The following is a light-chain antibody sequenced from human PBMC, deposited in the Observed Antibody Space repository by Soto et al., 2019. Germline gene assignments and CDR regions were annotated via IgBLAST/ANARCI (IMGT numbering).Light chain of an antibody. Sequence: DIQMTQSPSSLSASVGDRVTITCRASLGINTDLAWYQQTPGKVPKLLIYAASTLQSGVPSRFSGIGSGTDFTLSVSSLQPEDVATYYCQRYKSAPCTFGPGTKVDMK. CDR1: LGINTD. CDR2: AAS. J-gene: IGKJ3*01. CDR3: QRYKSAPCT. V-gene: IGKV1-27*01.